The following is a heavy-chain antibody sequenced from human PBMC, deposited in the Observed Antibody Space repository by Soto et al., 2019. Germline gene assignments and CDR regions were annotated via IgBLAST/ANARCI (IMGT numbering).Heavy chain of an antibody. CDR2: IGTAGDP. V-gene: IGHV3-13*05. Sequence: HPGGSLRLSCAASGFTFSSYDMHWVRQATGKGLEWVSAIGTAGDPYYPGSVKGRFTISRENAKNSLYLQMNSLRAGDTAVYYCARALPTGSQRHLYYYYGMDVWGQGTTVTVSS. CDR3: ARALPTGSQRHLYYYYGMDV. CDR1: GFTFSSYD. J-gene: IGHJ6*02. D-gene: IGHD1-26*01.